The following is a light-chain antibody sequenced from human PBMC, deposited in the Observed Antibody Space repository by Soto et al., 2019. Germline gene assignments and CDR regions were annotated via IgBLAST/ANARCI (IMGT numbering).Light chain of an antibody. Sequence: DIVMTQSPLSLPFIPLDPSSISCRSSQTLLHSNGYNYLDWYLQKAGQSPQLLIYLGSNRSSGVPDRFSGSGSGTDFTLKISRVEAEDVGVYYCMQALQTPITFGQGTRLEIK. CDR2: LGS. CDR1: QTLLHSNGYNY. V-gene: IGKV2-28*01. J-gene: IGKJ5*01. CDR3: MQALQTPIT.